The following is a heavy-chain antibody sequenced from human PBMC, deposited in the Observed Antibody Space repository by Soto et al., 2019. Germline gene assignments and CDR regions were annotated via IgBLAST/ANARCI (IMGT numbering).Heavy chain of an antibody. D-gene: IGHD3-10*01. V-gene: IGHV3-21*01. Sequence: EVQLVESGGGLVKPGGSLRLSCAASGFTFSSYSMNWVRQAPGKGLEWVSSISSSSSYIYYADSVKGRFTISRDNAKNSLDLQMNSLRAEDTAVYYCAREGVDGSGSYLAYWGQGTLVTVSS. CDR3: AREGVDGSGSYLAY. CDR1: GFTFSSYS. CDR2: ISSSSSYI. J-gene: IGHJ4*02.